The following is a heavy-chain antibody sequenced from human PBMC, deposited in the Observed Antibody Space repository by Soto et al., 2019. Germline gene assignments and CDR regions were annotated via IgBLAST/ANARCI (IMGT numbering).Heavy chain of an antibody. Sequence: QVQLVESGGGVVQPGRSLRLSCAASGFTFSNYGMHWVRQAPGKGLEWVAVIWYDGSNKYYADSVKGRFTISRDNSKNTLYLQMNSLRAEDTAVYYCARARIAVAGIDAFDIWGQGTMVTVSS. CDR3: ARARIAVAGIDAFDI. CDR2: IWYDGSNK. CDR1: GFTFSNYG. D-gene: IGHD6-19*01. J-gene: IGHJ3*02. V-gene: IGHV3-33*01.